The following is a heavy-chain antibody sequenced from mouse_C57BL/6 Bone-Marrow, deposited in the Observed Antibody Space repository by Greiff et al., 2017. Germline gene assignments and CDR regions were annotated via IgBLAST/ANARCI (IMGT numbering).Heavy chain of an antibody. CDR3: NEDVYYVLGYFDV. J-gene: IGHJ1*03. CDR1: GYTFTSYW. Sequence: QVQLQQPGAELVKPGASVKLSCKASGYTFTSYWMHWVKQRPGQGLEWIGMIHPNSGSTNYNEKFKSKATLTVDKSSSTAYMQLSSLTSEDSAVYYCNEDVYYVLGYFDVWGTGTTVTVSS. V-gene: IGHV1-64*01. CDR2: IHPNSGST. D-gene: IGHD2-3*01.